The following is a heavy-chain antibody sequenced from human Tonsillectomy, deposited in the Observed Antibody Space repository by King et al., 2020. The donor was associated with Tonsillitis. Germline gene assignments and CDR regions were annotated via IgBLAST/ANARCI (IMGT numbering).Heavy chain of an antibody. D-gene: IGHD1-14*01. CDR3: ARSDAINRPESSLDV. CDR2: ISYDGSRQ. V-gene: IGHV3-30*03. CDR1: GFTFRVYA. Sequence: VQSGRSLRLSCAASGFTFRVYAMHWVRQAPGTGLEWVSLISYDGSRQYYADSVKGRFSISRDNVRNTLYLQMKSLRTEDTAVYYCARSDAINRPESSLDVWGPETAITVSS. J-gene: IGHJ6*02.